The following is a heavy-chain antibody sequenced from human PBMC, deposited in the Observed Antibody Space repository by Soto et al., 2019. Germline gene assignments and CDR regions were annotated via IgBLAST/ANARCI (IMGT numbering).Heavy chain of an antibody. CDR1: GGTFSSYA. D-gene: IGHD3-10*01. CDR3: ARGFTMVRGEFPKWFGP. CDR2: IIPIFGTA. V-gene: IGHV1-69*13. J-gene: IGHJ5*02. Sequence: SVKVSCKASGGTFSSYAISWVRQAPGQGLEWMGGIIPIFGTANYAQKFQGRVTVTADESTSTAYMELSSLRSEDTAVYYCARGFTMVRGEFPKWFGPWGQGTLVTFYS.